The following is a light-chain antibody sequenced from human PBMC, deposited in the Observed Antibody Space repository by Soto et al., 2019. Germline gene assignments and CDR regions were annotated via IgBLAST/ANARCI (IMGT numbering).Light chain of an antibody. Sequence: EIVLTQSPATLSLSPGERATLSCRASQSVSSYLVWYQQKPGQAPRLLIFGASKRATGIPDRFSGSGSGRDFTLTISGLEPEDFAVYYCQQYGSSPLISFGQGTRLEIK. J-gene: IGKJ5*01. CDR1: QSVSSY. CDR3: QQYGSSPLIS. CDR2: GAS. V-gene: IGKV3-20*01.